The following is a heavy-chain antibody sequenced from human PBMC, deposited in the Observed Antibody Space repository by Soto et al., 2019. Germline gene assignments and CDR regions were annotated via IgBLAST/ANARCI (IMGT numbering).Heavy chain of an antibody. CDR2: IGGSGGNT. D-gene: IGHD6-19*01. V-gene: IGHV3-23*01. Sequence: GGSLRLSCAASGFTFSNYAMGWVRPAPEKGLEWVSAIGGSGGNTYYADSVKGRFTSSRDNSKNTLYLQMNSLTAEDTAVYYCAKIAEAVAGTVYGYWGQGTLVTVSS. CDR1: GFTFSNYA. J-gene: IGHJ4*02. CDR3: AKIAEAVAGTVYGY.